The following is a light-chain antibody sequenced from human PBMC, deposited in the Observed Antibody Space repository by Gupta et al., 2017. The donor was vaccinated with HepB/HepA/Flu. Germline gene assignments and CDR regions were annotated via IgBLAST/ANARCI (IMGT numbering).Light chain of an antibody. CDR2: DVS. Sequence: EIQMTQSPSPLPASVGDRVTITCRASQDIRNYLNWYQQKPGKAPKVLIYDVSNLERRVPSRFSGSGSGTDFSLTISSLQPEDIATYFCQQYDDLPYTFGQGTKLEI. J-gene: IGKJ2*01. CDR1: QDIRNY. CDR3: QQYDDLPYT. V-gene: IGKV1-33*01.